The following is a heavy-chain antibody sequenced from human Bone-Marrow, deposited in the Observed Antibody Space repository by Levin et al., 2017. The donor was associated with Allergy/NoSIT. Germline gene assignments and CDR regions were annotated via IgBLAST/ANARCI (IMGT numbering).Heavy chain of an antibody. V-gene: IGHV4-38-2*02. Sequence: SQTLSLTCAVSGYSINSGYYWGWLRQPPGKGLEWVGSIYHSGSTYYNQSLKSRVSISVDTSKNPFSLRLSSVTAADTAVYYCAREDTSGYYPNWFDPWGQGIPVTVSS. J-gene: IGHJ5*02. CDR2: IYHSGST. CDR3: AREDTSGYYPNWFDP. D-gene: IGHD3-3*01. CDR1: GYSINSGYY.